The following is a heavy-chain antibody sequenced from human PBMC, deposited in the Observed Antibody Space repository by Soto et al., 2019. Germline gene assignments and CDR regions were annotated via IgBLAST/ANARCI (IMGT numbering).Heavy chain of an antibody. V-gene: IGHV1-69*13. CDR2: IIPIFGTA. CDR1: GGTFSSYA. Sequence: ASVKVSCKASGGTFSSYAISWVRQAPGQGLEWMGGIIPIFGTANYAQKFQGRVTITADESTSTAYMELSSLRSEDTAVYYCAREGASSGLNNWFDPWGQGTLVTVS. CDR3: AREGASSGLNNWFDP. D-gene: IGHD3-10*01. J-gene: IGHJ5*02.